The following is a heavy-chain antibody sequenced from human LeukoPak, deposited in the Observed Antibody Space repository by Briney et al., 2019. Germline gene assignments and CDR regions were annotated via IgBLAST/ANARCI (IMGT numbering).Heavy chain of an antibody. CDR1: GGTFTGNY. Sequence: PSETLSLTCAVYGGTFTGNYWTWIRQPPGKGLEWIGEINHSGSTNYNPSLKSRVPIVVDTSKKQFSLKLTSVTAADTAVYYCARGLIGYYYGSGSTYYYGMDVWGQGTTVTVSS. CDR3: ARGLIGYYYGSGSTYYYGMDV. J-gene: IGHJ6*02. CDR2: INHSGST. V-gene: IGHV4-34*01. D-gene: IGHD3-10*01.